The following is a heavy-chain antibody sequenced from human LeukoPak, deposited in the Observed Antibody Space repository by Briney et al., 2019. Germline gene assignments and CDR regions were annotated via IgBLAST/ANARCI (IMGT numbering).Heavy chain of an antibody. V-gene: IGHV3-23*01. D-gene: IGHD3-3*01. CDR1: GITFSSYA. CDR2: ISGSGGST. CDR3: AKGNYDFWSGEAYYFDY. J-gene: IGHJ4*02. Sequence: GGSLRLSCAASGITFSSYAMSWVRQAPGKGLEWVSAISGSGGSTYYADSVKGRFTISRDNSKNTLYLQMNSLRAEDTAVYYCAKGNYDFWSGEAYYFDYWGQGTLVTVSS.